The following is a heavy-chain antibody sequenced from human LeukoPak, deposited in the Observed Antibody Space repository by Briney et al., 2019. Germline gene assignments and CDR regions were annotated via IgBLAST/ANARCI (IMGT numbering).Heavy chain of an antibody. J-gene: IGHJ4*02. CDR1: GGTFSSYA. CDR3: ARDTGNYPQYYFDY. V-gene: IGHV1-2*06. CDR2: INPNTGVT. Sequence: EASVKVSCKASGGTFSSYAINWVRQAPGQGLEWMGRINPNTGVTNYAQKFQGRITMTRDTSISTAYMELSSLRSDDTAMYYCARDTGNYPQYYFDYWGQGTLVTVSS. D-gene: IGHD1-7*01.